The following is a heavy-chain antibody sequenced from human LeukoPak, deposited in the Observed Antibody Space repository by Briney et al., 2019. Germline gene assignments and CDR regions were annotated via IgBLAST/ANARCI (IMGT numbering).Heavy chain of an antibody. D-gene: IGHD4/OR15-4a*01. CDR3: ARDKHDSGTTPPY. CDR1: GGSISSSSYY. Sequence: KASETLSLTCTVSGGSISSSSYYWGWIRQAPGKGLEWVSCISSSGSITDYADSVKGRFTISRDNARNSLYLQMNSLRAEDTAVYYCARDKHDSGTTPPYWGQGTLVTVSS. V-gene: IGHV3-11*01. CDR2: ISSSGSIT. J-gene: IGHJ4*02.